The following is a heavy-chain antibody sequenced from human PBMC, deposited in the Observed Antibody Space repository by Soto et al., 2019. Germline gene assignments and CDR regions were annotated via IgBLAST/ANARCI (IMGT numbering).Heavy chain of an antibody. Sequence: WSLRLSCAASGFSFRNASMNWVRHSPCNGLECVARIKNKTDGRATDYPAPVKCRFTISRDDSKNTLYLQMNRLKSKDTAVYYCTKGSGYHSGSSGYGLDYWGQGP. CDR3: TKGSGYHSGSSGYGLDY. D-gene: IGHD3-22*01. V-gene: IGHV3-15*07. CDR2: IKNKTDGRAT. J-gene: IGHJ4*02. CDR1: GFSFRNAS.